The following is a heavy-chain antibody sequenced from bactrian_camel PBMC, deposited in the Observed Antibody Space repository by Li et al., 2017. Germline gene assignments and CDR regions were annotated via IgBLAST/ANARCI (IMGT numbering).Heavy chain of an antibody. CDR2: IRSGGKTT. V-gene: IGHV3S1*01. J-gene: IGHJ6*01. CDR1: GFSFSSYW. CDR3: AARNCLNPDFPF. Sequence: HVQLVESGGGLVQPGGSLRLSCAASGFSFSSYWMYWVRQAPGKGLEWVSAIRSGGKTTVYADSVKGRFTISRDSAKNTLYLQMNSLKPEDTAMYYCAARNCLNPDFPFWGQGTQVTVS. D-gene: IGHD7*01.